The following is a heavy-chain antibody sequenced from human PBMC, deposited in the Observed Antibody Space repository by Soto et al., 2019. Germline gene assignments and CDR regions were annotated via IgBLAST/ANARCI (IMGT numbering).Heavy chain of an antibody. D-gene: IGHD3-22*01. CDR1: GFTFSSYA. J-gene: IGHJ3*02. V-gene: IGHV3-23*01. Sequence: GGSLRLSCAASGFTFSSYAMSWVRQAPGKGLEWVSAISGSGGSTYYADSVKGRFTISRDNSKNTRYLQMNRLRAEDTAVYYCAKDRYYYDSSGYYYYYAFDIWGQGTMVTVSS. CDR3: AKDRYYYDSSGYYYYYAFDI. CDR2: ISGSGGST.